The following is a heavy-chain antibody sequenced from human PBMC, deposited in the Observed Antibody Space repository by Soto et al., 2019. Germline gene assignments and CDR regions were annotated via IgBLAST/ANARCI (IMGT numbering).Heavy chain of an antibody. CDR1: GGTFSTSA. CDR3: ARDKDRQQLGGNYYYILDV. Sequence: QVQLMQSGAEVKKPGSSVKVSCKASGGTFSTSAISWVRQAPGEGLEWVGGIMPVFATPDYAQKFQGRVTISADESTTTAYLELTSLTTDDTAVYYCARDKDRQQLGGNYYYILDVWGQATAITVSS. V-gene: IGHV1-69*12. J-gene: IGHJ6*02. D-gene: IGHD3-3*02. CDR2: IMPVFATP.